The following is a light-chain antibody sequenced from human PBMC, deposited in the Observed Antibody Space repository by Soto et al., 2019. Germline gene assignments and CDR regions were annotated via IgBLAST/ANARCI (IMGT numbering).Light chain of an antibody. CDR3: QQYGSSGT. Sequence: EIVLTQSPDTLSLSPGERATLSCRASQSIKNSYLAWYQQKPGQAPRLLIYGASTRAPGIPARFSGSGSGTDFTLTISRLEPEDFAVYYCQQYGSSGTFGQGTKVDIK. CDR1: QSIKNSY. J-gene: IGKJ1*01. CDR2: GAS. V-gene: IGKV3-20*01.